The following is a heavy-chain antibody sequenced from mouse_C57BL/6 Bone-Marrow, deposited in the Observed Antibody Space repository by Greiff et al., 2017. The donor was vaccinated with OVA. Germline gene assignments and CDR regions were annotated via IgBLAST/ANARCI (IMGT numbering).Heavy chain of an antibody. CDR3: GRGRKITTVWDY. CDR2: ISYDGSN. Sequence: EVKLEESGPGLVKPSQSLSLTCSVTGYSITSGYYWNWIRQFPGNKLEWMGYISYDGSNNYNPSLKNRISITRDTSKNQFFLKLNAVTTEDTATYYCGRGRKITTVWDYWGQGTTLTVSS. CDR1: GYSITSGYY. D-gene: IGHD1-1*01. V-gene: IGHV3-6*01. J-gene: IGHJ2*01.